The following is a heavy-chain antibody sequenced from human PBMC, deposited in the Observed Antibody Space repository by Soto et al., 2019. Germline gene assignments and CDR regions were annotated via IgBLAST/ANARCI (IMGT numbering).Heavy chain of an antibody. V-gene: IGHV3-30*18. Sequence: SLRLSCVASVFTFSQYGFHWVRKAPGKGLEWVALISYSKSVIKYGDSVKGRFTVSRDNSKNTVFLQMDSLRPEDTAIYYCAKAGLKFYSNSAGFNFYDWGQGTLVTVYS. J-gene: IGHJ4*02. CDR2: ISYSKSVI. D-gene: IGHD4-4*01. CDR1: VFTFSQYG. CDR3: AKAGLKFYSNSAGFNFYD.